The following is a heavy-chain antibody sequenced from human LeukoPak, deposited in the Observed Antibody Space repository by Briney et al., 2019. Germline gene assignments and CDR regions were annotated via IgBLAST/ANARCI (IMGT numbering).Heavy chain of an antibody. J-gene: IGHJ4*02. CDR3: ARDSRRDGYKGFDY. V-gene: IGHV4-30-4*01. CDR2: IYYSGST. CDR1: GGSISSGDYY. D-gene: IGHD5-24*01. Sequence: SQTLSLTCTVSGGSISSGDYYWSWIRQPPGKGLEWIGYIYYSGSTYYNPSLKSRVTISVDTSKNQFSLKLSSVTAADTAVYYCARDSRRDGYKGFDYWGQGTLVTVPS.